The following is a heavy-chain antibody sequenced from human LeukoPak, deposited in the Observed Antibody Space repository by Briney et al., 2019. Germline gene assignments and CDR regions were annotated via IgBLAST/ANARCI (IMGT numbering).Heavy chain of an antibody. Sequence: GGSLRLSCAASGFTFNNYAMSWVRQAPGKGLEWVSSISGSGGSTYYADSVKGRFTISRDNSKNTLYLQMNSLRAEDTAVYYCARKIGGAVAGNWYFDLWGRGTLVIVSS. J-gene: IGHJ2*01. CDR1: GFTFNNYA. CDR2: ISGSGGST. CDR3: ARKIGGAVAGNWYFDL. D-gene: IGHD6-19*01. V-gene: IGHV3-23*01.